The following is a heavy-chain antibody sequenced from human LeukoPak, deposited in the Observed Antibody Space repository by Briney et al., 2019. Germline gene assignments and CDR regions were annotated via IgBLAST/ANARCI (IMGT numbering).Heavy chain of an antibody. D-gene: IGHD3-10*01. Sequence: GGSLRLSCVDSGFMFRSYAMSWVRQAPGKGLEWVSAISGSGGSTYYEDSVKGRFAISRDNSKNTLFLLMNSLRVEDSAVYYCATNAGSYYGSGSYRSFWGQGTLVTVSS. CDR2: ISGSGGST. V-gene: IGHV3-23*01. CDR1: GFMFRSYA. J-gene: IGHJ4*02. CDR3: ATNAGSYYGSGSYRSF.